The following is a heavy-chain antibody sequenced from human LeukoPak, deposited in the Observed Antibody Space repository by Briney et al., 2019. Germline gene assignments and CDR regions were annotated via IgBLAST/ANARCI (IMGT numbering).Heavy chain of an antibody. V-gene: IGHV4-30-4*08. D-gene: IGHD1-26*01. CDR1: GGSISSGDYY. CDR3: ARDPIVGATTGAFDI. CDR2: IYYSGST. J-gene: IGHJ3*02. Sequence: SETLSLTCTVSGGSISSGDYYWSWIRQPLGKGLEWIGYIYYSGSTYYNPSLKSRVTISVDTSKNQFSLKLSSVTAADTAVYYCARDPIVGATTGAFDIWGQGTMVTVSS.